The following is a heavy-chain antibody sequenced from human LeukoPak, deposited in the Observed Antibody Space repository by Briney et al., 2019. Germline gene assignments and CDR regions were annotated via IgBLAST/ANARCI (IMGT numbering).Heavy chain of an antibody. Sequence: SETLSLTCAVYGGSFSGYYWSWIRQPPGKGLEWIGEINHSGSTYYNPSLKSRVTISVDTSKNQFSLKLSSVTAADTAVYYCARAPDYYDSSGLPDYWGQGTLVTVSS. D-gene: IGHD3-22*01. CDR3: ARAPDYYDSSGLPDY. CDR2: INHSGST. CDR1: GGSFSGYY. V-gene: IGHV4-34*01. J-gene: IGHJ4*02.